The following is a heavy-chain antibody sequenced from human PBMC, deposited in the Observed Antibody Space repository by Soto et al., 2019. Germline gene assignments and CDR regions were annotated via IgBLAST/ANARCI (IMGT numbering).Heavy chain of an antibody. CDR1: GFTFSSYA. V-gene: IGHV3-64*01. Sequence: GGSLRLSCAASGFTFSSYAMHWVRQAPGKGLEYVSAISSNGGSTYYANSVKGRFTISRDNSKNTLYLQMGSLRAEDMAVYYCARVRFGELLAGIDYWGQGTLVTVSS. J-gene: IGHJ4*02. CDR3: ARVRFGELLAGIDY. CDR2: ISSNGGST. D-gene: IGHD3-10*01.